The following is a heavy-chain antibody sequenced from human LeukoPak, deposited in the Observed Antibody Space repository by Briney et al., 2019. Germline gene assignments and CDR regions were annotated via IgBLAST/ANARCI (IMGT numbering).Heavy chain of an antibody. CDR3: ARDLGSSGYLRGDFQH. V-gene: IGHV1-46*01. CDR2: INPSGGST. CDR1: GYTFTSYY. J-gene: IGHJ1*01. D-gene: IGHD6-19*01. Sequence: ASVKVSCKASGYTFTSYYMHWVRQAPGQGLERMGIINPSGGSTSYAQKFQGRVTMTRDTSTSTVYMELSSLRSEDTAVYYCARDLGSSGYLRGDFQHWGQGTLVTVSS.